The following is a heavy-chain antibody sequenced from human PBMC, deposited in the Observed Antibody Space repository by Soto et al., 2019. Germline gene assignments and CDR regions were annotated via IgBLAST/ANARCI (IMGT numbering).Heavy chain of an antibody. CDR1: GGSISSSSYY. D-gene: IGHD2-15*01. Sequence: QLQLQESGPGLVKPSETLSLTCTVSGGSISSSSYYWGWIRQPPGKGLEWIGSSYYSGRTYYNPSLKSRVTISVDTSKSQFSLKLSSVTAADTAVYYCARDSCSGGSCYSDYYYMDVWGKGTTVTVSS. J-gene: IGHJ6*03. CDR2: SYYSGRT. CDR3: ARDSCSGGSCYSDYYYMDV. V-gene: IGHV4-39*01.